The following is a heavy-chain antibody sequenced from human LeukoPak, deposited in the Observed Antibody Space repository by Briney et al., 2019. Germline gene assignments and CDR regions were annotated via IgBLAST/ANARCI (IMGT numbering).Heavy chain of an antibody. CDR3: ARDLTIVVVPSDAFDI. V-gene: IGHV3-7*01. Sequence: GGSLRLSCAASGFTFSSYWMSWVRQAPGKGLEWVANIKQDGSEKYYMDSVKGRFTISRDNAKNSLYLQMNSLRAEDTAVYYCARDLTIVVVPSDAFDIWGQGTMVTASS. D-gene: IGHD2-2*01. CDR2: IKQDGSEK. J-gene: IGHJ3*02. CDR1: GFTFSSYW.